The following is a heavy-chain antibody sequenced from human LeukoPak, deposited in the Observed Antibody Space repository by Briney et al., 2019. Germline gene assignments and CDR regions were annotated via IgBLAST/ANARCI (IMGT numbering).Heavy chain of an antibody. Sequence: QSGGSLRLSCAASGFTFSSYWMHWVRQAPGKGLVWVSRINSDGSSTSYADSVKGRFTISRDNAKNTLYLQMNSLRAEDTAVYFCAKRGGNIGYYALDYWGQGTLVTVSS. V-gene: IGHV3-74*01. CDR3: AKRGGNIGYYALDY. D-gene: IGHD1-26*01. J-gene: IGHJ4*02. CDR2: INSDGSST. CDR1: GFTFSSYW.